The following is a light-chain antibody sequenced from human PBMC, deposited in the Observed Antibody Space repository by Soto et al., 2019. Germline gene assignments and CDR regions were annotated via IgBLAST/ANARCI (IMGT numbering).Light chain of an antibody. J-gene: IGKJ5*01. V-gene: IGKV3-11*01. CDR2: DAS. CDR1: QSVSSY. CDR3: QQRSNWPSIT. Sequence: PGERATLSCRASQSVSSYLAWYQQKPGQAPRLLIYDASNRTTGIPARFSGSGSGTDFTLTINSLEPEDSAVYYCQQRSNWPSITFGQGTRLEIK.